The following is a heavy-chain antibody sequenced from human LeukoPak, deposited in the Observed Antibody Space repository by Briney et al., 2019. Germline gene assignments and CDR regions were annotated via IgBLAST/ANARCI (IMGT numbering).Heavy chain of an antibody. J-gene: IGHJ4*02. V-gene: IGHV3-48*03. CDR2: ISSSGSTI. D-gene: IGHD5-12*01. CDR1: GFTFSSYE. Sequence: GGSLRLPCAASGFTFSSYEMNWVRQAPGKGLEWVSYISSSGSTIYYADSVKGRFTISRDNAKNSLYLQMNSLRAEDTAVYYCARGGVMVATVYWGQGTLVTVSS. CDR3: ARGGVMVATVY.